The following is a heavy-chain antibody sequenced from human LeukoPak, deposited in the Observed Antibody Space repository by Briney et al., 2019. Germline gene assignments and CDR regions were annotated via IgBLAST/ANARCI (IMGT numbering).Heavy chain of an antibody. CDR2: IHYSGNT. J-gene: IGHJ6*02. CDR3: TRQSEFYYNGMDV. D-gene: IGHD3-10*01. CDR1: GGSISGYY. V-gene: IGHV4-59*08. Sequence: KTSETLSLTCTVSGGSISGYYWSWIRQPPGKGLEYIGYIHYSGNTNYNPSLKSRVTISVDTSKNQFSLRLSSVTAADTGVYYCTRQSEFYYNGMDVWGQGTTVTVSS.